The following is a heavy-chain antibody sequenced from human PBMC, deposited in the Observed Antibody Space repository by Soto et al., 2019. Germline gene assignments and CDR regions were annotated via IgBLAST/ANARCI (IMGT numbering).Heavy chain of an antibody. CDR2: ISSSSSYI. V-gene: IGHV3-21*01. CDR1: GFTFSSYS. Sequence: PGGSLRLSCAASGFTFSSYSMNWVRQAPGKGLEWVSSISSSSSYIYYADSVKGRFTIPRDNAKNSLYLQMNSLRAEDTAVYYCARDYYDRSGYLLLFDNWGQGTLVTISS. J-gene: IGHJ4*01. CDR3: ARDYYDRSGYLLLFDN. D-gene: IGHD3-22*01.